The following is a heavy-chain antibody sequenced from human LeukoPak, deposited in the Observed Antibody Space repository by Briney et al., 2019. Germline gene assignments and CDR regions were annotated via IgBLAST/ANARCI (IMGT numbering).Heavy chain of an antibody. Sequence: GGSLRLSCAASGFTFSNYWLHWVRQAPGKGLVRVSRINTDGSSTSYADSVKGRFTISRDNAKSTLYLQMNSLRAEDTAVYYCARDLSGSHSWGQGTLVTVSS. J-gene: IGHJ4*02. CDR1: GFTFSNYW. D-gene: IGHD1-26*01. V-gene: IGHV3-74*01. CDR3: ARDLSGSHS. CDR2: INTDGSST.